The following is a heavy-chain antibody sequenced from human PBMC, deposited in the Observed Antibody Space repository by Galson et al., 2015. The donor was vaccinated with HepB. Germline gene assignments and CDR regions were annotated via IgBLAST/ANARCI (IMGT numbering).Heavy chain of an antibody. CDR1: GFTFSSYW. J-gene: IGHJ4*02. CDR3: ARDSPRRDFWSGYHISH. V-gene: IGHV3-7*01. CDR2: IKQYGSEK. Sequence: SLRLSCAASGFTFSSYWMSWVRQAPGKGLEWVANIKQYGSEKYYVDSVKGRFTISRDNAKNSLYLQMNNLRADDTAVYYCARDSPRRDFWSGYHISHWGQGTLVTVSS. D-gene: IGHD3-3*01.